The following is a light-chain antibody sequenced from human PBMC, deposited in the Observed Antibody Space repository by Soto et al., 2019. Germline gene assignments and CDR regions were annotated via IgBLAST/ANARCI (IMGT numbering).Light chain of an antibody. Sequence: QSALTQPASVSGSPGQSITISCTGTSSDVGGYNYVSWYQQHPGKAPKFMIYDVSNRPSGVSNRFSGSKSGNTASLTISGLQAEDEADYYCCSYTTSNTRQRVVGTGTKSPS. CDR3: CSYTTSNTRQRV. V-gene: IGLV2-14*01. CDR1: SSDVGGYNY. CDR2: DVS. J-gene: IGLJ1*01.